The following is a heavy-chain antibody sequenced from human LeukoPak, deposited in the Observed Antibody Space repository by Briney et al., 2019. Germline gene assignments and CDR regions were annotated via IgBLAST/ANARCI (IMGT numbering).Heavy chain of an antibody. D-gene: IGHD3-22*01. J-gene: IGHJ6*03. V-gene: IGHV1-69*06. CDR3: ASKTNYYDSSGYYYYYYYMDV. CDR1: GYTFTSYG. CDR2: IIPIFGTA. Sequence: GASVKVSCKASGYTFTSYGISWVRQAPGQGLEWMGGIIPIFGTANYAQKFQGRVTITADKSTSTAYMELSSLRSEDTAVCYCASKTNYYDSSGYYYYYYYMDVWGKGTTVTVSS.